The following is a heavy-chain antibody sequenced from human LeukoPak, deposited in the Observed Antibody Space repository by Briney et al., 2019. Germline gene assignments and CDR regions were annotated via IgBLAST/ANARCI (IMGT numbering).Heavy chain of an antibody. V-gene: IGHV4-34*01. D-gene: IGHD2-15*01. Sequence: SETLSLTCAVYGGSFSGYYWSWIRQPPGKGLEWIGEIDHSGSTNYNPSLKSRVTISVDTSKNQFSLKLSSVTAADTAVYYCARGGGYCSGGSCYPYYFDYWGQGTLVTVSS. CDR3: ARGGGYCSGGSCYPYYFDY. CDR2: IDHSGST. CDR1: GGSFSGYY. J-gene: IGHJ4*02.